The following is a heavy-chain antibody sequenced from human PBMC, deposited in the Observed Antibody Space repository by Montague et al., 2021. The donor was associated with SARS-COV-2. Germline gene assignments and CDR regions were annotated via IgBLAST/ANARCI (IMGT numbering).Heavy chain of an antibody. CDR2: INYAGDT. CDR3: ARGGTYHYGMDV. D-gene: IGHD3-16*01. J-gene: IGHJ6*02. CDR1: DGSISSPNC. V-gene: IGHV4-4*02. Sequence: SETLSLTCAVSDGSISSPNCCNWLRQPPRKGLVWFGEINYAGDTNYNPSCQSRLTIFIDKSKNHFSLRLSSVTAADTAVYYCARGGTYHYGMDVWGQGTTVTVSS.